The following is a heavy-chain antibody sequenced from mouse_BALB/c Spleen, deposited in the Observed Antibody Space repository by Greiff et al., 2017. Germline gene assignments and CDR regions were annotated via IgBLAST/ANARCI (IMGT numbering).Heavy chain of an antibody. V-gene: IGHV2-9*02. J-gene: IGHJ4*01. Sequence: QVQLKESGPGLVAPSQSLSITCTVSGFSLTSYGVHWVRQPPGKGLEWLGVIWAGGSTNYNSALMSRLSISKDNSKSQVFLKMNSLQTDDTAMYYRARDRGNWYYAMDYWGQGTSVTVSS. D-gene: IGHD2-1*01. CDR3: ARDRGNWYYAMDY. CDR1: GFSLTSYG. CDR2: IWAGGST.